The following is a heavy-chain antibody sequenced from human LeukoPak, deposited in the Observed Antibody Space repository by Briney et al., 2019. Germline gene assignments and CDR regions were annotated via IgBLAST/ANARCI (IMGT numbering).Heavy chain of an antibody. CDR1: GFTVSNSY. D-gene: IGHD3-10*01. J-gene: IGHJ4*02. Sequence: PGGSLRLSCAAPGFTVSNSYMSWVRQAPGKGLEWASGISWDSGSIGYADSVKGRFTISRDNAKNSLYLQMNSLRAEDTALYYCAKDSGVGLLWFGELNYWGQGTLVTVSS. CDR2: ISWDSGSI. V-gene: IGHV3-9*01. CDR3: AKDSGVGLLWFGELNY.